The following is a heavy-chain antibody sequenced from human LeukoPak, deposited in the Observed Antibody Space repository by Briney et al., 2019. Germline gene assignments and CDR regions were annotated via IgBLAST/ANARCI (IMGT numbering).Heavy chain of an antibody. V-gene: IGHV3-21*04. CDR2: ISSSSSNI. Sequence: GGSLRLSCAASGFTFSSYSMNWVRQVPGKGLEWVSSISSSSSNIYYTDSVKGRFTSSRDNAKNSLYLQMNSLRDEDTAVYYCARSIVVSPAAPYIWFDPWGQGTLVTVSS. J-gene: IGHJ5*02. D-gene: IGHD2-2*01. CDR1: GFTFSSYS. CDR3: ARSIVVSPAAPYIWFDP.